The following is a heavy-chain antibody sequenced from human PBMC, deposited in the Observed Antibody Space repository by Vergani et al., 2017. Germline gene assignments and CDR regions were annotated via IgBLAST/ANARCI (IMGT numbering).Heavy chain of an antibody. J-gene: IGHJ3*01. CDR2: ISAYTGNT. D-gene: IGHD1-1*01. CDR3: ARSSLGTSDAFDL. Sequence: QVQLVQSGAEVKKPGASVKVSCKASGYTFTSYDINWVRQATGQGLEWMGWISAYTGNTNYAQKLQGRVTMTTDTSTSTAYMEVRSLRSDDTAVYYCARSSLGTSDAFDLWGQGTMVTVSS. V-gene: IGHV1-18*01. CDR1: GYTFTSYD.